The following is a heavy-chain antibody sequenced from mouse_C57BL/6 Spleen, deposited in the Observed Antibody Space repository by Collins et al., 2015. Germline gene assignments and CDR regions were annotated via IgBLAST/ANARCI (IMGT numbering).Heavy chain of an antibody. CDR1: GYTFTDYY. CDR2: IYPGSGNT. CDR3: ARSPPYYAMDY. V-gene: IGHV1-76*01. Sequence: QVQLKQSGAELVRPGASVKLSCKASGYTFTDYYXNWVKQRPGQGLEWIARIYPGSGNTYYNEKFKGKATLTAEKSSSTAYMQLSSLTSEDSAVYFCARSPPYYAMDYWGQGTSVTVSS. J-gene: IGHJ4*01.